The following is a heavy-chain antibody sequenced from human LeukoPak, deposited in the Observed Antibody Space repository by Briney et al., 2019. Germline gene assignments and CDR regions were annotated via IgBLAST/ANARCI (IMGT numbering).Heavy chain of an antibody. Sequence: PSQTLSLTCTVSGGSISSGSYYWSWIRQPAGKGLEWIGRIYTSGSTNYNPSLKSRVTISVDTSKNQFSLKLSSVTAADTAVFYCATTLSSTWYYNWFDPWGQGTLVTVSS. CDR1: GGSISSGSYY. CDR3: ATTLSSTWYYNWFDP. J-gene: IGHJ5*02. D-gene: IGHD6-13*01. CDR2: IYTSGST. V-gene: IGHV4-61*02.